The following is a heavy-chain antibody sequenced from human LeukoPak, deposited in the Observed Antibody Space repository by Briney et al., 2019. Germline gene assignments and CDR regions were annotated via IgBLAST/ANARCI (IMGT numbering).Heavy chain of an antibody. CDR3: ASTYSIDY. J-gene: IGHJ4*02. D-gene: IGHD2-21*01. CDR1: GGSFSGYY. Sequence: SETLSLTCAVYGGSFSGYYWSWIRQPPGKGLEWIGEINHSGSTNYNPSLKSRVTISVDTSKNQFSLKLSSVTAADTAAYYCASTYSIDYWGQGTLVTVSS. V-gene: IGHV4-34*01. CDR2: INHSGST.